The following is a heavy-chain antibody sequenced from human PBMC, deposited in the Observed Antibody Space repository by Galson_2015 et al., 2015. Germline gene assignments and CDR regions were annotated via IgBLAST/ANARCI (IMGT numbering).Heavy chain of an antibody. V-gene: IGHV1-8*01. Sequence: SVKVSCKASGYTFTSYDINWVRQATGQGLEWMGWMNPNSGNTGYAQKFQGRVTMTRNTSISTAYMELSSLRSEDTAVYYCARATLTRFLEWLSSGGFDYWGQGTLVTVSS. CDR2: MNPNSGNT. CDR3: ARATLTRFLEWLSSGGFDY. CDR1: GYTFTSYD. J-gene: IGHJ4*02. D-gene: IGHD3-3*01.